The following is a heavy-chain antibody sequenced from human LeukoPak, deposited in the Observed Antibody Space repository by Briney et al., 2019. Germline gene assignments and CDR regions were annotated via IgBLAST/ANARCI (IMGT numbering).Heavy chain of an antibody. CDR3: ATGGWYLAY. Sequence: GGSLRLSCAASGFTFSSYNMNWVRQAPGKGLEWVSSISSSSSYIYYADSVKGRFTISRDNAKNSLYLQINSLKVEDRAVYYCATGGWYLAYWGQGTLVTVSS. CDR1: GFTFSSYN. V-gene: IGHV3-21*01. D-gene: IGHD6-19*01. CDR2: ISSSSSYI. J-gene: IGHJ4*02.